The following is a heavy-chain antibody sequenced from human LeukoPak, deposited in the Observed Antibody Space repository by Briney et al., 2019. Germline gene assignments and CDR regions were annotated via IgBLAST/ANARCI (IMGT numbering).Heavy chain of an antibody. Sequence: SETLSLTCTVSGGSISSSSYYWGWIRQPPGKGLEWIGSIYYSGSTYYNPSLKSRVTISVDTSKNQFSLKLSSVTAADTAVYYCAKGHSPTVVGAGYWGQGTLVTVSS. CDR3: AKGHSPTVVGAGY. D-gene: IGHD3-10*01. J-gene: IGHJ4*02. CDR1: GGSISSSSYY. CDR2: IYYSGST. V-gene: IGHV4-39*07.